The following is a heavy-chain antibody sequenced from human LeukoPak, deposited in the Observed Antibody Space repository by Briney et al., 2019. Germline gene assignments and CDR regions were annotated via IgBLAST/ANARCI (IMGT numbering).Heavy chain of an antibody. CDR1: GFTFSSYS. J-gene: IGHJ4*02. D-gene: IGHD1-26*01. CDR3: ARDGGSYYVYFDY. CDR2: ISSSSSYI. V-gene: IGHV3-21*01. Sequence: PGGSLRLSCAASGFTFSSYSMNWVRQAPGKGLEWVSSISSSSSYIYYADSVKGRFTISRDNAKNSLYLRMNSLRAEDTAVYYCARDGGSYYVYFDYWGQGTLVTVSS.